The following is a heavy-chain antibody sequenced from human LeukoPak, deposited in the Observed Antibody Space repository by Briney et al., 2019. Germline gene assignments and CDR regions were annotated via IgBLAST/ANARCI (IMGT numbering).Heavy chain of an antibody. CDR1: GFTFDNYA. V-gene: IGHV3-9*01. D-gene: IGHD6-19*01. Sequence: SLRLSCAASGFTFDNYAMHWVRQAPVKGLEWLSIISWNSGYIGYADSVKGRFTISRDNAKKSLDLQMNSLRAEDTAFYYCAKVRGTYSSGYFFDYWGQGTLVTVSS. CDR3: AKVRGTYSSGYFFDY. CDR2: ISWNSGYI. J-gene: IGHJ4*02.